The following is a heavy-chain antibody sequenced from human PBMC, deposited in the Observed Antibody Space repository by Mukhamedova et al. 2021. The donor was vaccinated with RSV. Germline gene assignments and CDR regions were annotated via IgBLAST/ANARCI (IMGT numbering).Heavy chain of an antibody. Sequence: PGKGLEWVSLITWDGSGTHYADSVRGRFTISRDNGINSLYLQMHSLTTDDTALYYCAKGITVATDHNYGMDVWGPGTPVNVSS. J-gene: IGHJ6*02. V-gene: IGHV3-43*01. D-gene: IGHD5-12*01. CDR2: ITWDGSGT. CDR3: AKGITVATDHNYGMDV.